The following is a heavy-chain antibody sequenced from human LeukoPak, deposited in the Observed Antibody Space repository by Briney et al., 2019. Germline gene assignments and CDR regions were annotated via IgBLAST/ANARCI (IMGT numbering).Heavy chain of an antibody. V-gene: IGHV4-39*01. CDR2: MYYSGNT. D-gene: IGHD3-9*01. CDR1: GVSISTSGYY. CDR3: ARHDWDYYFDY. Sequence: SETLSLTCTVSGVSISTSGYYWGCIRQPPGKGLEWIVSMYYSGNTYYNPSINSRVTISVDTSKNQFSLKLTSVLAADTAVYYSARHDWDYYFDYWGQGTLVTVSS. J-gene: IGHJ4*02.